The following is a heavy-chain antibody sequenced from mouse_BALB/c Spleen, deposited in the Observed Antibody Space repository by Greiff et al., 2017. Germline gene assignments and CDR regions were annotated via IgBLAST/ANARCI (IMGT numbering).Heavy chain of an antibody. Sequence: QVQLQQSGPGLVAPSQSLSITCTVSGFSLTSYDISWIRQPPGKGLEWLGVIWTGGGTNYNSAFMSRLSISKDNSKSQVFLKMNSLQTDDTAIYYCVREGGSWYFDVWGAGTTVTVSS. V-gene: IGHV2-9-2*01. J-gene: IGHJ1*01. CDR2: IWTGGGT. CDR3: VREGGSWYFDV. CDR1: GFSLTSYD.